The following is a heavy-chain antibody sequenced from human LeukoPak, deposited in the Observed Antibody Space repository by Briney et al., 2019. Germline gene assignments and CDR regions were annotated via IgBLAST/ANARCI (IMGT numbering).Heavy chain of an antibody. V-gene: IGHV3-48*03. D-gene: IGHD1-26*01. CDR3: AKLSRVGATLGPFDY. CDR1: GFTFSSYE. Sequence: PGGSLRLSCEASGFTFSSYEMNWVRQAPGKGLEWVSYISSSGSTYYADSVKGRFTISRDNSKNSLYLQMNSLRAEDTALYYCAKLSRVGATLGPFDYWGQGTLVTVSS. J-gene: IGHJ4*02. CDR2: ISSSGST.